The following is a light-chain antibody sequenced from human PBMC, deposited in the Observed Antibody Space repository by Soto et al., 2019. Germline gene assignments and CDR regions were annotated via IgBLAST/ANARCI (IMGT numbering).Light chain of an antibody. CDR2: EVS. Sequence: QSVLTQPAAVSGSPGQSITISCTGSNSDVGTYNYVSWYQHYPGRAPKLLIYEVSNRPSGVSNRFSGSKSGNTASLTISGLQAEDEADYYCSSYTSSTILVFGGGTQLTVL. V-gene: IGLV2-14*01. CDR3: SSYTSSTILV. J-gene: IGLJ3*02. CDR1: NSDVGTYNY.